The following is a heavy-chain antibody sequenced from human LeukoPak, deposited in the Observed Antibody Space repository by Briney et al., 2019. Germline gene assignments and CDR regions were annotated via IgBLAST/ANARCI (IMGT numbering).Heavy chain of an antibody. D-gene: IGHD2-2*01. CDR3: ARGYCSSTSCYSSSFSLYYFDY. CDR2: IKHDGTEK. Sequence: QPGRSLRLSCAASGFTFSSYWMSWVRQAPGKGLEWVANIKHDGTEKYYVDSVKGRFTLSRDNAKNSLYLQMNSLRAEDTAVYYCARGYCSSTSCYSSSFSLYYFDYWGQGTLVTVSS. J-gene: IGHJ4*02. CDR1: GFTFSSYW. V-gene: IGHV3-7*04.